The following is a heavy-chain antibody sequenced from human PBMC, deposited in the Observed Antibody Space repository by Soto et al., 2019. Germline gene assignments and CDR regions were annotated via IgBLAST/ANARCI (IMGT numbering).Heavy chain of an antibody. D-gene: IGHD2-15*01. CDR1: GFTFNHYA. V-gene: IGHV3-23*01. Sequence: GGSLRLSCAASGFTFNHYAMSWVRQAPGRGLEWVSIIIANGGTYYADSVKGRFTISRDNSNNTVYLQMSSLRVEDTAIYYCARDYTVAADPSSVILFDYWGRGALVTVSS. J-gene: IGHJ4*02. CDR3: ARDYTVAADPSSVILFDY. CDR2: IIANGGT.